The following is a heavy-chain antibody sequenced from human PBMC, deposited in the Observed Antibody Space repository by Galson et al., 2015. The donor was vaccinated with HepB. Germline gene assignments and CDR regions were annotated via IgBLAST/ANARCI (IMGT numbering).Heavy chain of an antibody. CDR1: GYTFTNYG. J-gene: IGHJ5*02. CDR2: INIYNGDT. V-gene: IGHV1-18*01. D-gene: IGHD2-21*02. Sequence: SVKVSCKASGYTFTNYGINWLRQAPGQGLEWMGWINIYNGDTKYAHNLQGRVTMTTDTSTNTAYMELRSLRSDDTAFYYCARDYLVTTRNWLDPWGQGTLVSVSS. CDR3: ARDYLVTTRNWLDP.